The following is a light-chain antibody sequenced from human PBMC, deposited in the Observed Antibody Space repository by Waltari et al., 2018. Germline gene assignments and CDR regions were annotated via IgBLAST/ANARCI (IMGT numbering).Light chain of an antibody. CDR1: SSDIGGYDP. CDR2: DVN. V-gene: IGLV2-8*01. Sequence: QSALTQPPSASGAPGQSVSISCTGTSSDIGGYDPVSWYQQYPGKAPTLIIYDVNQRPSGVSGRFSGSKSGNRASLTVSGLQAEDEAVYFCSSYVGNINLRVFGGGTQLTVL. CDR3: SSYVGNINLRV. J-gene: IGLJ3*02.